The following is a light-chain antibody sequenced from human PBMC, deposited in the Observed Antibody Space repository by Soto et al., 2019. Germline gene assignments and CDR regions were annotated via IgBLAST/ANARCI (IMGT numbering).Light chain of an antibody. CDR3: QQHWI. Sequence: EIVLTQSPGTLSLSPGERATLSCRASQSVSSSYLAWYQQKPGQAPRLLIYGASSRATGIPDRFRGSGSGTDFTLTISRLETEDFAVYYCQQHWILGQGTKLEIK. J-gene: IGKJ2*01. V-gene: IGKV3-20*01. CDR1: QSVSSSY. CDR2: GAS.